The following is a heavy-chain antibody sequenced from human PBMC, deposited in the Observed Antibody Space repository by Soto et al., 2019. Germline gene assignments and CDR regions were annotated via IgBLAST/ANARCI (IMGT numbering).Heavy chain of an antibody. V-gene: IGHV3-33*01. CDR2: IWYDGSNK. D-gene: IGHD3-9*01. J-gene: IGHJ4*02. CDR1: GFTFSSYG. CDR3: ARDYDILTGLDY. Sequence: QVQLVESGGGVVQPGRSLRLSCAASGFTFSSYGMHWVRQAPGKGLEWVAVIWYDGSNKYYADSVKGRFTISRDNSKNTLYLQMNSLSAEDTAVYYCARDYDILTGLDYWGQGTLVTVSS.